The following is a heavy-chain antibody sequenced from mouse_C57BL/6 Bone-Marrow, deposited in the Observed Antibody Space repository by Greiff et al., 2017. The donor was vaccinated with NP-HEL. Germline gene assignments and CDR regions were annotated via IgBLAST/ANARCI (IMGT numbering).Heavy chain of an antibody. D-gene: IGHD2-5*01. CDR1: GYTFTSYW. Sequence: VQLQQPGTELVKPGASVKLSCKASGYTFTSYWMHWVKQRPGQGLEWIGNINPSNGGTNYNEKFKSKATLTVDKSSSTTYMQLSSLTSEDSAVYYCARRWSNYFYWYFDVWGTGTTVTVSS. CDR2: INPSNGGT. V-gene: IGHV1-53*01. J-gene: IGHJ1*03. CDR3: ARRWSNYFYWYFDV.